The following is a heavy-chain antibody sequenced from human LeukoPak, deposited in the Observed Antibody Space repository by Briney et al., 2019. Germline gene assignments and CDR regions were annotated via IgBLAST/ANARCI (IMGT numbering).Heavy chain of an antibody. D-gene: IGHD3-16*01. CDR1: GYTFTSYG. V-gene: IGHV1-18*01. CDR3: ARGGVTFNYFAY. Sequence: ASVKVSCKASGYTFTSYGINWMRQAPGQGLEWMGWISAYNGNTNYAQKLQGRVTMTTDTSTNTAYMELRSLRSDDTAVYYCARGGVTFNYFAYWGQGTLVTVSS. CDR2: ISAYNGNT. J-gene: IGHJ4*02.